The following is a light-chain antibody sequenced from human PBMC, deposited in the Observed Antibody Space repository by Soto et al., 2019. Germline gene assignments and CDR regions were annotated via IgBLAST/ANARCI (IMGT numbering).Light chain of an antibody. CDR2: DAS. V-gene: IGKV3-11*01. CDR3: QQRTSWPIT. J-gene: IGKJ5*01. CDR1: QSVSSY. Sequence: EIVLTQSPATLSLSPGERATLSCRASQSVSSYLAWYQQKPDQAPRLLIYDASNRATGIPARFSGSGSGTDFTLTISSLEPEDFVVYYCQQRTSWPITFGQGTRLEIK.